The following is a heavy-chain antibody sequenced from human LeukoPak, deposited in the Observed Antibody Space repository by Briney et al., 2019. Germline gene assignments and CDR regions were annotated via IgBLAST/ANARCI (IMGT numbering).Heavy chain of an antibody. CDR1: GGSLSSGGYS. CDR2: IYHSGST. D-gene: IGHD6-13*01. J-gene: IGHJ3*02. CDR3: ARGAAAGPGDAFDI. V-gene: IGHV4-30-2*01. Sequence: SQTLSLTCAVSGGSLSSGGYSWSWIRQPPGKGLEWIGYIYHSGSTYYNPSLKSRVTISVDRSKNQFSLKLSSVTAADTAVYYCARGAAAGPGDAFDIWGQGTMVTVSS.